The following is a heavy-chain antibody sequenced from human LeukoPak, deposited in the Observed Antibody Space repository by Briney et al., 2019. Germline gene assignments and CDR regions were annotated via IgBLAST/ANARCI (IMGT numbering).Heavy chain of an antibody. J-gene: IGHJ4*02. V-gene: IGHV3-15*01. CDR3: TTDPPGAFDY. CDR2: IKDKSYGETT. CDR1: GLSLNNAW. Sequence: GGSLSLSCAASGLSLNNAWMSWVRQAPGKGLEWVGWIKDKSYGETTDYAAPVKGRFIISGDDSKNTLYLQMNSLKTEDTAVYYCTTDPPGAFDYWGQGALVTVSS. D-gene: IGHD3-10*01.